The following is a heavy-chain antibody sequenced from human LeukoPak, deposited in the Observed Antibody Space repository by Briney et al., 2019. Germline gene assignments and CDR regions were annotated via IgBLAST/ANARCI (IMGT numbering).Heavy chain of an antibody. V-gene: IGHV4-39*01. J-gene: IGHJ4*02. CDR2: ISYSGSA. Sequence: SETLSLTCTVSGGSISSSTYSWGWIRQPPGKGLEWIGSISYSGSAYYNPSLKRRVTISVDTSKNQFSLNLSSVTAADTAIYYCARRHDSTRYYSAALTRYCFDYWGQGTLVTVSS. CDR3: ARRHDSTRYYSAALTRYCFDY. CDR1: GGSISSSTYS. D-gene: IGHD3-22*01.